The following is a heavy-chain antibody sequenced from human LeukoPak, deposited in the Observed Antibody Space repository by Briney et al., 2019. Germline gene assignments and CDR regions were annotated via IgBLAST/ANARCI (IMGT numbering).Heavy chain of an antibody. Sequence: GGSLRLSCAASGFTFSSYWMHWVRQAPGKGLVWVSRINSDGSSTSYADSVKGRFTISRDNAKNTLYLQMNSLRAEDTAVYYCARRIAAAGTKGFDYWGQGTLVTVSS. J-gene: IGHJ4*02. D-gene: IGHD6-13*01. V-gene: IGHV3-74*01. CDR3: ARRIAAAGTKGFDY. CDR1: GFTFSSYW. CDR2: INSDGSST.